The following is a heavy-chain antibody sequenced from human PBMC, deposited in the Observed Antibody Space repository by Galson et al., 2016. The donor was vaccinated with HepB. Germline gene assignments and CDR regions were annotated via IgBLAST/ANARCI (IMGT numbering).Heavy chain of an antibody. CDR1: GDSISSGTFS. D-gene: IGHD2-21*02. J-gene: IGHJ4*02. V-gene: IGHV4-30-2*01. CDR3: ARVAYGGGGCHPHLDY. Sequence: TLSLTCAVSGDSISSGTFSWSWIRQPPGKGLEWIGYIYHSGNTYYNPSLRSRVSISVGRSKNRFSLRLGSVTAADPAAYYCARVAYGGGGCHPHLDYWGQGTLVTVSS. CDR2: IYHSGNT.